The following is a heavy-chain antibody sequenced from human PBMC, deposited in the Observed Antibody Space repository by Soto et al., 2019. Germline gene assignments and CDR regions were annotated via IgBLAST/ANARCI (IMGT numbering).Heavy chain of an antibody. D-gene: IGHD4-17*01. CDR2: IWYDGSNK. V-gene: IGHV3-33*01. CDR1: GFTFSSYG. J-gene: IGHJ3*02. Sequence: QVQLVESGGGVVQPGRSLRLSCAASGFTFSSYGMHWVRQAPGKGLEWVAVIWYDGSNKYYADSVKGRFTISRDNSKNTLYLQMNSLRVEDTAVYYCARDREATVTTFAFDIWGQGTMVTVSS. CDR3: ARDREATVTTFAFDI.